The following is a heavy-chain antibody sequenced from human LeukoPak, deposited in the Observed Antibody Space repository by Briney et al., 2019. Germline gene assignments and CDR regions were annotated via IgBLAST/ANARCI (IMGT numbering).Heavy chain of an antibody. CDR1: GYTFTSYG. D-gene: IGHD6-19*01. CDR3: ASWYSSGWYGSVFDI. Sequence: ASVKVSCKASGYTFTSYGISWVRQAPGQGLEWMGWISAYNGNTNYAQKLQGRVTMTTDTSTSTAYMELRSLRSDDTAVYYCASWYSSGWYGSVFDIWGQGTMVTVSS. CDR2: ISAYNGNT. J-gene: IGHJ3*02. V-gene: IGHV1-18*01.